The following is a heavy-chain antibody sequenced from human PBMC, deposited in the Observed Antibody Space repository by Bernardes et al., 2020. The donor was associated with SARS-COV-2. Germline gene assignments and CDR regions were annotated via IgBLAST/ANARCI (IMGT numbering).Heavy chain of an antibody. CDR2: IYWDDDK. D-gene: IGHD3-16*01. Sequence: SGNTLSKPTETITLTCPFSGFSLSTRGLGVGWIRKPPGKALEWLALIYWDDDKRYSPSLKSRLTITKDTSKNQVVLTMTNMDPVDTATYYCAHWFGMISRAWFDPWGQGILVTVSS. V-gene: IGHV2-5*02. CDR1: GFSLSTRGLG. CDR3: AHWFGMISRAWFDP. J-gene: IGHJ5*02.